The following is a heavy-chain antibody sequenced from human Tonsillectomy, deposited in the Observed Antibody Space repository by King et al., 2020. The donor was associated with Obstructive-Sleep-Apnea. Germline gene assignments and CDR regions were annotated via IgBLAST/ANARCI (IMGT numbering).Heavy chain of an antibody. Sequence: DVQLVESGGGLVKPGGSLRLSCAASGFTFSSYSMNWVRQAPGKGLEWVSFISSSSSYKHYADSVKGRFTISRDNAKNSLYLQMNSQRAEDTAVYYCARVGFGSGIDYWGQGTLVTVSS. D-gene: IGHD3-10*01. V-gene: IGHV3-21*01. CDR3: ARVGFGSGIDY. J-gene: IGHJ4*02. CDR2: ISSSSSYK. CDR1: GFTFSSYS.